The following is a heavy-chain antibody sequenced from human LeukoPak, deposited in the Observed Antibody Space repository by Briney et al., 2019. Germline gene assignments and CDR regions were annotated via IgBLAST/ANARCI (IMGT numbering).Heavy chain of an antibody. Sequence: GGSLRLSCAASGFSFRSYAMTWVRQAPGKGLEWVSAISGGGGSTYYADSVKGRFTISRDNSKNTLYLQMNSPRAEDTAVYCCVKGNAYNSVGDYFDYWGQGTLVTVSS. V-gene: IGHV3-23*01. CDR2: ISGGGGST. D-gene: IGHD6-19*01. CDR3: VKGNAYNSVGDYFDY. CDR1: GFSFRSYA. J-gene: IGHJ4*02.